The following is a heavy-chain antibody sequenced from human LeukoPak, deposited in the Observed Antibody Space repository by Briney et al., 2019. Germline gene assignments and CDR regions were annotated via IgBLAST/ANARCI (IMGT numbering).Heavy chain of an antibody. CDR1: GYTFTDYY. D-gene: IGHD2-2*01. Sequence: GASVKVSCKASGYTFTDYYMHWVRQAPGQGLEWMRWINPNNGGTYSTQKFQGWVTMTRDTSISTAYMELSRLTSDDTAVYYCARANPLHCSSTSCLFDYWGQGSLVTVSS. V-gene: IGHV1-2*04. CDR3: ARANPLHCSSTSCLFDY. J-gene: IGHJ4*02. CDR2: INPNNGGT.